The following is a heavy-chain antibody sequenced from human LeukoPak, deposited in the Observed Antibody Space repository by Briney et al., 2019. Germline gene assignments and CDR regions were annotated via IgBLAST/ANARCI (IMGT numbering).Heavy chain of an antibody. Sequence: GASVRVSCKASGGTFSSYAISWVRQAPGQGLEWMGGIIPIFGTANYAQKFQGRGTITTDESKSTAYMELSSLRSEDTAVYYCARDYSSGWYGYFQHWGQGTLVTVSS. CDR3: ARDYSSGWYGYFQH. CDR2: IIPIFGTA. D-gene: IGHD6-19*01. CDR1: GGTFSSYA. V-gene: IGHV1-69*05. J-gene: IGHJ1*01.